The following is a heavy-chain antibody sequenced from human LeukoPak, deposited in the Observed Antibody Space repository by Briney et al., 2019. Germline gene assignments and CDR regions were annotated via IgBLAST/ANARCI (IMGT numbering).Heavy chain of an antibody. J-gene: IGHJ4*02. V-gene: IGHV3-11*01. CDR2: ISSSGSII. Sequence: GGSLRLSCAASGFTFSDSYMSWIRQAPGKGLEWVSYISSSGSIIYYTDSVKGRFTISRDNAKNSLYLQMNSLRAEDTAVYYCARLGWSGSNCLTDYWGQGTLVTVSS. CDR1: GFTFSDSY. CDR3: ARLGWSGSNCLTDY. D-gene: IGHD6-13*01.